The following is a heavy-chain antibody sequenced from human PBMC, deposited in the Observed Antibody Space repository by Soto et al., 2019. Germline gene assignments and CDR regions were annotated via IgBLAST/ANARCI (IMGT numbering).Heavy chain of an antibody. CDR3: ARAPDY. J-gene: IGHJ4*02. CDR2: IYHSGST. V-gene: IGHV4-39*01. Sequence: QLHLQESGPGLVKPSETLSLTCTVSGGSVSSSGSHYWGWIRQPPGQGLEWIGSIYHSGSTYYNPSLTSRVTISVDTSKNQFSLGLNSVTAADTAIYYCARAPDYWGQGTLVTVSS. CDR1: GGSVSSSGSHY.